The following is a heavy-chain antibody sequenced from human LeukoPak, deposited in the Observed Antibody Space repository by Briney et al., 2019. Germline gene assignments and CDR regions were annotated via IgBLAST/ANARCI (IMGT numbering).Heavy chain of an antibody. D-gene: IGHD3-10*02. CDR3: ARVNMWKWFDP. Sequence: GAPVKVSCKASGYTFTGYYMHWVRQAPGQGLEWMGWINPNSGGTNYAQKFQGRVTMTRDTSITTAYMELTRLRSDDTAMYYCARVNMWKWFDPWGQGTLVTVSS. CDR2: INPNSGGT. CDR1: GYTFTGYY. V-gene: IGHV1-2*02. J-gene: IGHJ5*02.